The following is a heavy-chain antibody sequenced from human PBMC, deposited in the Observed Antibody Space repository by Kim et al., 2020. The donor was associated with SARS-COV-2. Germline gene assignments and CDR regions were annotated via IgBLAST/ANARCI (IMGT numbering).Heavy chain of an antibody. CDR3: ARDVMTTVTPYYYYYGMDV. Sequence: GRLTISQDNAKSTLYLQMNSLRAEDTAVYYCARDVMTTVTPYYYYYGMDVWGQGTTVTVSS. D-gene: IGHD4-4*01. V-gene: IGHV3-74*01. J-gene: IGHJ6*02.